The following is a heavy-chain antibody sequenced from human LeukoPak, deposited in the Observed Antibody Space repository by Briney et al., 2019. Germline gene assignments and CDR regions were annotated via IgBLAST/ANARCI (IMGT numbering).Heavy chain of an antibody. D-gene: IGHD3-10*01. J-gene: IGHJ4*02. Sequence: PSETLSLTCAVYGESFNNYYWTWIRQSPGKGLEWIGEINHSGSTNYNPSLKSRVTISVDPSKNQFSLKLTSVIAAGTAVYYCARAGWFGELYGPLDFWGQGTLVTVSS. CDR1: GESFNNYY. CDR3: ARAGWFGELYGPLDF. CDR2: INHSGST. V-gene: IGHV4-34*01.